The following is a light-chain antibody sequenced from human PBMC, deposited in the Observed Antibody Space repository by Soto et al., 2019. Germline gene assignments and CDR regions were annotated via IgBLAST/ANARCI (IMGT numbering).Light chain of an antibody. CDR1: QSVSDGY. CDR2: DVS. J-gene: IGKJ3*01. CDR3: QRCVSSAPRVT. Sequence: DMVLTQSPGTLSLSPGXRATLSCRASQSVSDGYLAWYQQKTDQAPRLLIYDVSSRATGIPDRFRGSGSGTDFTLSISRREAEDVAVYYGQRCVSSAPRVTCGPGTKLDIK. V-gene: IGKV3-20*01.